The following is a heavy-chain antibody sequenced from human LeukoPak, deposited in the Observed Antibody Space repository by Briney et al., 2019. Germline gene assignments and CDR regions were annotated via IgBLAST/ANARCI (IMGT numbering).Heavy chain of an antibody. CDR3: ARGSGSGSYYMYYFDY. D-gene: IGHD3-10*01. CDR2: IYTSGST. V-gene: IGHV4-61*02. CDR1: GGSISSGSYY. Sequence: PSETLSLTCTVSGGSISSGSYYWSWIRQPAGKGLEWIGRIYTSGSTNYNPSLKSRVTISVDTSKNQFSLKLSSVTAADTAVYYCARGSGSGSYYMYYFDYWGQGTLVTVSS. J-gene: IGHJ4*02.